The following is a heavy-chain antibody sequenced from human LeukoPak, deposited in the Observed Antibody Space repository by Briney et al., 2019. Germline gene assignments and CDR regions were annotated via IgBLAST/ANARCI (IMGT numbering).Heavy chain of an antibody. J-gene: IGHJ4*02. CDR3: AYGDYPLTY. V-gene: IGHV3-66*01. D-gene: IGHD4-17*01. Sequence: GGSLRLSCAASGVTVSSNYWNWVRQPPGKGLEWISLFYADGNTRYADSVKGRFTFSRDSSKNTLYLQMNSLRAEDTAVYYCAYGDYPLTYWGQGTLVTVSS. CDR1: GVTVSSNY. CDR2: FYADGNT.